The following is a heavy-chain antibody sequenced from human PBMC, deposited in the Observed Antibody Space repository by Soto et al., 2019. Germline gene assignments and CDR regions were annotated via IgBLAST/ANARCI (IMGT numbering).Heavy chain of an antibody. CDR2: VNPDGTTT. Sequence: EVQLVESGGGLVQPGGSLRLSCAASGFTFSTYWMHWVRQVPGKWLVWVSRVNPDGTTTNYAASVKGRFTISRDNAKNTVHLQMNSLRVDDTSVYFCARDLAGVDDSWGQGTLVTVSS. CDR1: GFTFSTYW. V-gene: IGHV3-74*01. J-gene: IGHJ4*02. CDR3: ARDLAGVDDS. D-gene: IGHD7-27*01.